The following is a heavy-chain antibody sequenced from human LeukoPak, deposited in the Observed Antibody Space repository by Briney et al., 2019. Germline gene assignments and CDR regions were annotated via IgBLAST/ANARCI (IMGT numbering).Heavy chain of an antibody. CDR1: GGSVSGGSYY. CDR2: FYYTGST. CDR3: ARGSLLPTHWFDP. J-gene: IGHJ5*02. Sequence: SETLSLTCTVSGGSVSGGSYYWSWIRQPPGKGLEWIGYFYYTGSTNYNPSLKSRVTISVDTSKNQFSLRLSSVTAADTAVYYCARGSLLPTHWFDPWGQGTLVTVSS. V-gene: IGHV4-61*01.